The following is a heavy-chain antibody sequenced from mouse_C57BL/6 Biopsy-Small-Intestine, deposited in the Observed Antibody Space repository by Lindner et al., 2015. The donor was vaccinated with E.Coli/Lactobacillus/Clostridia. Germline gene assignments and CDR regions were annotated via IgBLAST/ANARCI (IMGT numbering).Heavy chain of an antibody. CDR3: ARSRLRQGYYAMDY. J-gene: IGHJ4*01. Sequence: VQLQESGAELVKPGASVKVSCKASGYAFSSYWMNWVKQRPGKGLEWIGQIYPGDGDTNYNGKFKGKATLTADKSSSTAYMQLSSLTSEDSAVYFCARSRLRQGYYAMDYWGQGTSVTVSS. CDR1: GYAFSSYW. V-gene: IGHV1-80*01. D-gene: IGHD2-4*01. CDR2: IYPGDGDT.